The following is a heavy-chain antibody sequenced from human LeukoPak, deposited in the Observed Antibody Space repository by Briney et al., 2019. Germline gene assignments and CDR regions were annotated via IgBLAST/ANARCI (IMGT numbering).Heavy chain of an antibody. D-gene: IGHD3-9*01. CDR2: IYYSGST. V-gene: IGHV4-59*01. Sequence: ASETLSLTCTVSGGSISSYYWSWIRQPPGKGLEWIGYIYYSGSTNYNPSLKSRVTISVDTSKNQFSLKLSSVTAADTAVYYCASTYYDILTGYSPFQHWGQGTLVTVSS. CDR3: ASTYYDILTGYSPFQH. J-gene: IGHJ1*01. CDR1: GGSISSYY.